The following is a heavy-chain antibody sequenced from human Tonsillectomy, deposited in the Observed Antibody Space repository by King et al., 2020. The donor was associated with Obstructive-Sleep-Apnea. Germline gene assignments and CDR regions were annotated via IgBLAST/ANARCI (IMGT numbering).Heavy chain of an antibody. Sequence: PLPASGPGLVPPSAPLSLPCTVSGGSLRRRRSYWGWIRPPPGPGLAWLGSLSYRGSPSYPPSLKSRVTLSVDTSTHQFSLKLSSVTAADTAVYYCARAERYSYGWGGGDYWGQGTLVTVAS. CDR3: ARAERYSYGWGGGDY. J-gene: IGHJ4*02. CDR2: LSYRGSP. CDR1: GGSLRRRRSY. D-gene: IGHD5-18*01. V-gene: IGHV4-39*07.